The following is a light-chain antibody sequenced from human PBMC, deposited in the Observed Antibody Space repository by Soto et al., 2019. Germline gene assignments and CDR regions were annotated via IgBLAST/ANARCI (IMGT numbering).Light chain of an antibody. CDR2: GAS. Sequence: EIVLTQCPCTLSLSPGERATLSCRASQSVSSSYLAWYQQKPGQAPRLLIYGASSRATVIPDRFSGSGSGTDFTLTISRLEPEDFAVYYCQQYGRSPPITLGQGTRLEIK. CDR1: QSVSSSY. J-gene: IGKJ5*01. V-gene: IGKV3-20*01. CDR3: QQYGRSPPIT.